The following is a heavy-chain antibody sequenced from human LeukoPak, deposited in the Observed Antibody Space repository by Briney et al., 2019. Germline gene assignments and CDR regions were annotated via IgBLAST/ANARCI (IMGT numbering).Heavy chain of an antibody. J-gene: IGHJ5*02. CDR1: GASISTCY. Sequence: PSETLSLTCTIFGASISTCYWNWIRQSPEKGLEWIGYIHITGNTRYNPSLKSRVAISIDTPNNHFSLKLSSVTPADTAVYYCARECYDVLTGENDWFDPWGQGTLVTVSS. D-gene: IGHD3-9*01. V-gene: IGHV4-59*01. CDR3: ARECYDVLTGENDWFDP. CDR2: IHITGNT.